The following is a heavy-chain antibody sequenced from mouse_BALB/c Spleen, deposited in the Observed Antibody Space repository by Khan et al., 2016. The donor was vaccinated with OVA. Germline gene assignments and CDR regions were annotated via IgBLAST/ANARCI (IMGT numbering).Heavy chain of an antibody. CDR3: TRDTASLYYDSSSYYFDY. J-gene: IGHJ2*01. V-gene: IGHV5-6-4*01. CDR2: ISSGGSYT. Sequence: EVELVESGGGLVKPGGSLKLSCAASGFTFSSYTMSWVRQTPEKRLEWVATISSGGSYTYYPDSVKGRFTISRDNAKNTLYLQMSSLKSEDTAMFYCTRDTASLYYDSSSYYFDYWGQGTTLTVSA. D-gene: IGHD1-1*01. CDR1: GFTFSSYT.